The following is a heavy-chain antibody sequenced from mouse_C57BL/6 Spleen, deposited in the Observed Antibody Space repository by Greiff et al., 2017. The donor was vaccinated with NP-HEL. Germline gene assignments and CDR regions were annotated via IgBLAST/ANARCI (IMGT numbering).Heavy chain of an antibody. Sequence: QVQLQQSGAELVKPGASVKMSCKASGYTFTSYWITWVKQRPGQGLEWIGDIYPGSGSTNYNEKFKSKATLTVDTSSSTAYMQLSSLTSEDSAVYYCARGGWLLGYAMDYWGQGTSVTVSS. CDR2: IYPGSGST. D-gene: IGHD2-3*01. J-gene: IGHJ4*01. CDR1: GYTFTSYW. V-gene: IGHV1-55*01. CDR3: ARGGWLLGYAMDY.